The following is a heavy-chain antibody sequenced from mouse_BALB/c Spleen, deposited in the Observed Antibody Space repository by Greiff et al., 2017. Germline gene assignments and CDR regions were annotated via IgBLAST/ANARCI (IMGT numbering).Heavy chain of an antibody. V-gene: IGHV14-3*02. Sequence: VQLQQSGAELVKPGASVKLSCTASGFNIKDTYMHWVKQRPEQGLEWIGRIDPANGNTKYDPKFQGKATITADTSSNTAYLQLSSLTSEDTAVYYGARSRGRITTAWFAYWGQGTLVTVSA. CDR2: IDPANGNT. J-gene: IGHJ3*01. CDR1: GFNIKDTY. D-gene: IGHD2-4*01. CDR3: ARSRGRITTAWFAY.